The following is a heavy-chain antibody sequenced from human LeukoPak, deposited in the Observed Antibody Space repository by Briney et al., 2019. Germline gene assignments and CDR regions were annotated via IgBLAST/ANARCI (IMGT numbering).Heavy chain of an antibody. CDR3: ARDWFNDY. J-gene: IGHJ4*02. CDR1: GFTFSGDA. Sequence: GSLRLSCIASGFTFSGDAMNWIRQVPGKGLEWVSAISGSGAHTFYADSVKGRFTISRDNFNDTLYLQMNSLRVDDTAIYYCARDWFNDYWGQGTLVTVSS. CDR2: ISGSGAHT. D-gene: IGHD3-9*01. V-gene: IGHV3-23*01.